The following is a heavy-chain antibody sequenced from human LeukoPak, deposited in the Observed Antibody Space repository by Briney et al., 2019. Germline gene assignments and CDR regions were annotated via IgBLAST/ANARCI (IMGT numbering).Heavy chain of an antibody. Sequence: SETLSLTCTVSGGSISSDNHYWGWIRQPAGKGLEWIGRISTSGDTHYNPSLKSRVTISVDTSKNQFSLKLSSVTAADTAVYYCARQPGAGSRDCWFDPWGQGTLVTVSS. D-gene: IGHD2-21*01. J-gene: IGHJ5*02. V-gene: IGHV4-61*02. CDR1: GGSISSDNHY. CDR2: ISTSGDT. CDR3: ARQPGAGSRDCWFDP.